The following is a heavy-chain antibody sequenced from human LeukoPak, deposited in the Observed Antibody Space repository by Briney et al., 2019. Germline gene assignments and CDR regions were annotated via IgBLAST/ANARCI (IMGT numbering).Heavy chain of an antibody. CDR2: MYYSGST. D-gene: IGHD5-24*01. V-gene: IGHV4-39*01. Sequence: SETLSLTCTVSGGSFSSSSHYWGWVRQPPGNGLEWIGSMYYSGSTYYNASLRSRVTISVDTSRDQFSLKLSSVTAADTAVYYCARHFDRDGYKSNAFDIWGQGTMVTVSS. CDR3: ARHFDRDGYKSNAFDI. J-gene: IGHJ3*02. CDR1: GGSFSSSSHY.